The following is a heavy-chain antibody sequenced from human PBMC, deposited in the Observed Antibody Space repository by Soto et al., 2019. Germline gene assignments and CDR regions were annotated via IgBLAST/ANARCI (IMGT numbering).Heavy chain of an antibody. CDR2: IIPIFGTA. V-gene: IGHV1-69*13. CDR1: GGTFSSYA. CDR3: ARGRDYGGTSGFGY. J-gene: IGHJ4*02. D-gene: IGHD4-17*01. Sequence: SVKVSCKASGGTFSSYAINWMRQAPGQGLEWMGGIIPIFGTANYAQKFRGRVTITADESTSTAYMELSSLRSEDTAVHYCARGRDYGGTSGFGYWGQGTLVSVSS.